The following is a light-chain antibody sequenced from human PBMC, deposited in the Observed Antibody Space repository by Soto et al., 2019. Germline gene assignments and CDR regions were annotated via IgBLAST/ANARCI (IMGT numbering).Light chain of an antibody. CDR1: QSVSST. V-gene: IGKV3-15*01. Sequence: EIVLTQVPASRPWPPGAGATLSCRASQSVSSTLSWYQQNPGQAARLLIYGASTRATGSDARFSGGGSGTAFTLTISSRQSADVAGYYCQQYNKRPSWAFGQGTMVDVK. J-gene: IGKJ1*01. CDR3: QQYNKRPSWA. CDR2: GAS.